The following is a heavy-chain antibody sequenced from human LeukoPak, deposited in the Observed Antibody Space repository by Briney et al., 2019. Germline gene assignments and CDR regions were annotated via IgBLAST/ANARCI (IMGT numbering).Heavy chain of an antibody. J-gene: IGHJ5*02. Sequence: PSETLSLTCAVYGGSFSGYYWSWIRQPPGKGLEWLGEINHSGSTNYNPSLKSRVTISVDTSKNQFSLKLSSVTAADTAVYYCARVRKYSYAKGWFDPWGQGTLVTVSS. D-gene: IGHD5-18*01. V-gene: IGHV4-34*01. CDR2: INHSGST. CDR3: ARVRKYSYAKGWFDP. CDR1: GGSFSGYY.